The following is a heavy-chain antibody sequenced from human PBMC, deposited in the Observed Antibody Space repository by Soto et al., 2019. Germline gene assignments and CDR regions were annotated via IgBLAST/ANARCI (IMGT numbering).Heavy chain of an antibody. J-gene: IGHJ5*02. Sequence: QVQLVQSGAEVKKPGSSVKVSCMAAGGTFSSYAISWVRQAPGQGLEWMGGIIPIFGTANYAQKFQGRVTITADESTSTAYMELSSLRSEDTAVYYCARDPWFGESSPHNWFDPWGQGTLVTVSS. CDR2: IIPIFGTA. V-gene: IGHV1-69*01. CDR3: ARDPWFGESSPHNWFDP. CDR1: GGTFSSYA. D-gene: IGHD3-10*01.